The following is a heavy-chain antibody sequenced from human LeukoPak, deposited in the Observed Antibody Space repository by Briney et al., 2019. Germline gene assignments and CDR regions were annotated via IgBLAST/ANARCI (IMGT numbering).Heavy chain of an antibody. CDR3: VKGRGSSGHHLDY. J-gene: IGHJ4*02. D-gene: IGHD3-22*01. CDR1: GGSFNSHA. V-gene: IGHV1-69*11. CDR2: IIPVIGTG. Sequence: ASVKVSCKASGGSFNSHAIAWVRQAPGQGLEWLGRIIPVIGTGNYAQKFKGRVTITADESTTTAHMELTSLRSDDTAVYYCVKGRGSSGHHLDYWGQGSLVTVSS.